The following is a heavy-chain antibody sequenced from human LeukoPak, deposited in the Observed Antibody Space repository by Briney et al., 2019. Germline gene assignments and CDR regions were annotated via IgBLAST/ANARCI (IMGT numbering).Heavy chain of an antibody. Sequence: GGSLRLSCATFGFVFSDYGIHWVRQAPGKGLEWVAFIRYDGSDPNYPDSVKGRFTISRDNSKNMVQLQMNSLRVEDTAVYYCAQHRFCSSDSCSFGTTWFDPWGQGTLVTVSS. V-gene: IGHV3-30*02. CDR3: AQHRFCSSDSCSFGTTWFDP. CDR1: GFVFSDYG. CDR2: IRYDGSDP. D-gene: IGHD2-2*01. J-gene: IGHJ5*02.